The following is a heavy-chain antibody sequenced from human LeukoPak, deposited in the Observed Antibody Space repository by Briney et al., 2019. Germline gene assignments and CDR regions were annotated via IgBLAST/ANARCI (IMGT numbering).Heavy chain of an antibody. J-gene: IGHJ4*02. D-gene: IGHD2-15*01. Sequence: SVKVSCKASGGTFSSYAISWVRQAPGQGLEWMGRIIPIFGTANYAQEFQGRVTITTDESTSTAYMELSSLRSEDTAVYYCARGGSSDVTLEDYFDYWGQGTLVTVSS. CDR2: IIPIFGTA. V-gene: IGHV1-69*05. CDR1: GGTFSSYA. CDR3: ARGGSSDVTLEDYFDY.